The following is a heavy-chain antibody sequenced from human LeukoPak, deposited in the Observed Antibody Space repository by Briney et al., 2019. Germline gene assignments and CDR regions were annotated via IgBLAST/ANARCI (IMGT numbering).Heavy chain of an antibody. CDR1: GYTFTSYY. V-gene: IGHV1-46*01. D-gene: IGHD1-26*01. J-gene: IGHJ3*02. CDR3: ARIVGATEHAFDI. CDR2: INPSGGST. Sequence: ASVKVSCKASGYTFTSYYMHWVRQAPGQGLEWMGIINPSGGSTSYAQKFQSRVTMTRDTSTSTVYMELSSLRSEDTAVYYCARIVGATEHAFDIWGQGTMVTVSS.